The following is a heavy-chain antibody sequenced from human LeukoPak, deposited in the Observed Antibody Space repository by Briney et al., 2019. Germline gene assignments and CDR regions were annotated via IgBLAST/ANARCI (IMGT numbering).Heavy chain of an antibody. CDR1: GGSVSSGSYY. D-gene: IGHD3-22*01. J-gene: IGHJ1*01. CDR2: IYYSGST. V-gene: IGHV4-61*01. Sequence: SETLSLTCTVSGGSVSSGSYYWSWIRQPPGKGLEWIGYIYYSGSTNYNPSLKSRVTISVDTSKNQFSLKLSSVTAADTAVYYCARESDYYDSSGYLRWGQGTLVTVS. CDR3: ARESDYYDSSGYLR.